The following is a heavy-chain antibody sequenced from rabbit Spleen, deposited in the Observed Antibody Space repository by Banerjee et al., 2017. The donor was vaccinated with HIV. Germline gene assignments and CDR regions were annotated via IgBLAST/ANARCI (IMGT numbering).Heavy chain of an antibody. V-gene: IGHV1S40*01. CDR3: ARDLVAVIGWNFNL. Sequence: QSLEESGGDLVKPGASLTLTCTASGVSFSGDSYMCWVRQAPGKGLEWIACIDIGSSGFTYFASWAKGRFTISKTSSTTVTLQMTSLTAADTATYFCARDLVAVIGWNFNLWGPGTLVTVS. D-gene: IGHD1-1*01. CDR2: IDIGSSGFT. CDR1: GVSFSGDSY. J-gene: IGHJ4*01.